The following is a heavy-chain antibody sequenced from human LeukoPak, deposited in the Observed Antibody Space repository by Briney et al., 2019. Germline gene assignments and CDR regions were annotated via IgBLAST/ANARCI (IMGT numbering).Heavy chain of an antibody. CDR3: ARTLHTSGGCPFEY. V-gene: IGHV4-38-2*02. D-gene: IGHD6-19*01. Sequence: PSETLSLTCTVSGHSINGGYFWGWIRQPPGNRLEWFGDFYHTGSTWYNPPLKSRVAIPLDTSKNQFSLKLRTVTAADTAVYYCARTLHTSGGCPFEYWGQGALVTVSS. CDR2: FYHTGST. J-gene: IGHJ4*02. CDR1: GHSINGGYF.